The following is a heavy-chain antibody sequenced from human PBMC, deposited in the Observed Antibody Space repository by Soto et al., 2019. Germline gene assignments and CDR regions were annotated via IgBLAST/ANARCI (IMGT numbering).Heavy chain of an antibody. Sequence: SETLSLTCAVAGGTIISSSLWRLIRQHPGKGLEWIGEIYHSGSTNYNPSLKSRVTISVDRSKNQFSLKLGSLTAADTAVYYCARENNVLPGGYFDYWGQGTLVTVLL. J-gene: IGHJ4*02. D-gene: IGHD3-10*01. V-gene: IGHV4-4*02. CDR2: IYHSGST. CDR1: GGTIISSSL. CDR3: ARENNVLPGGYFDY.